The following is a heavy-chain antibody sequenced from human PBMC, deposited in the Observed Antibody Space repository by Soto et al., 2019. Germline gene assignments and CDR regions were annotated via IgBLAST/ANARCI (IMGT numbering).Heavy chain of an antibody. CDR3: AKSDFSITTVRGYSIYYYMDV. J-gene: IGHJ6*03. Sequence: GGSLRLSCAASGFTFSSYAMSWVRQAPGKGLEWVSAISGSGGSTYYADSVKGRFTISRDNSKNTLYLQMNSLRAEDTAVYYCAKSDFSITTVRGYSIYYYMDVWGKGTTVTVSS. CDR1: GFTFSSYA. CDR2: ISGSGGST. V-gene: IGHV3-23*01. D-gene: IGHD3-10*01.